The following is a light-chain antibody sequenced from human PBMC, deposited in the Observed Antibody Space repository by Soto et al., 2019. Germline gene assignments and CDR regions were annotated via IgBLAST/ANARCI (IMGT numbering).Light chain of an antibody. CDR1: SSDIGDYNY. CDR3: SSYTSTTTLNV. CDR2: EVN. J-gene: IGLJ1*01. Sequence: QSALTQPASVSGSPGQSITIYCTGTSSDIGDYNYVSWYQHHPGKAPKLMIFEVNNRPSGVSNRFSGSKSGNTASLTISGLQAADEDAYYYSSYTSTTTLNVFGGGTKVTVL. V-gene: IGLV2-14*01.